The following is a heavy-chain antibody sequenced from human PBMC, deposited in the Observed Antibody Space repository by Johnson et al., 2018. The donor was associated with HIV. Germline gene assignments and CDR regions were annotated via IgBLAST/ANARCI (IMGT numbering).Heavy chain of an antibody. CDR1: GFTFSSYA. V-gene: IGHV3-48*04. D-gene: IGHD4-17*01. Sequence: VQLVESGGGVVQPGRSLRLSCAASGFTFSSYAMHWVRQAPGKGLEWVSYISSSGSTIYHADSVKGRFTISRDNAKNSLYLQMNSLRAEDTAVYYCARGGYGEVFDIWGQGTMVTVSS. CDR3: ARGGYGEVFDI. CDR2: ISSSGSTI. J-gene: IGHJ3*02.